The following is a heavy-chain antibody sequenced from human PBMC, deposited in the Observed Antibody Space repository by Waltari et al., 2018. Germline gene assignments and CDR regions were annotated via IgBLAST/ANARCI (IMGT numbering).Heavy chain of an antibody. Sequence: EVQLEESGGALVQPGGSLRLSCVASGFTFSRDAMHWVRQPPGKGLEYVASVTRGGGTTYYVDSVKARFAVSRDNGKNTLHLQMASLRVEDTAVYFCARVRSGWYYFDSWGQGTLVTVSS. D-gene: IGHD3-3*01. CDR3: ARVRSGWYYFDS. V-gene: IGHV3-64*07. CDR1: GFTFSRDA. J-gene: IGHJ4*02. CDR2: VTRGGGTT.